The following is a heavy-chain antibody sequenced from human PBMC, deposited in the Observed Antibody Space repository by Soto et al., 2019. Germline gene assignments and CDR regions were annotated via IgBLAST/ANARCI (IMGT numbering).Heavy chain of an antibody. CDR1: GFSFSSYG. V-gene: IGHV3-30*18. Sequence: PGGSLRLSCAASGFSFSSYGMHWVRQAPGKGLEWVAILSYDGSNKYYADSVKGRFTISRDNSKNTLYLQMNSLTTEDTAVYYRAKDAHMLAVAGNPTGYWGQGTLVTV. J-gene: IGHJ4*02. CDR3: AKDAHMLAVAGNPTGY. D-gene: IGHD6-19*01. CDR2: LSYDGSNK.